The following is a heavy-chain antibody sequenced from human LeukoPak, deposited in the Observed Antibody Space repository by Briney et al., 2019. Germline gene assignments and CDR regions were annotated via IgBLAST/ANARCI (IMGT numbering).Heavy chain of an antibody. CDR2: IKPDGGEK. CDR3: ARVPGYSFGFFDY. Sequence: PGGSPRLSRGASRFALSNYWMSWVRQAPGQGLEWVANIKPDGGEKNSVDSVKGRFTISRDNAKNSLSLQMSSLRAEDTAVYYCARVPGYSFGFFDYWGQGTLATVSS. CDR1: RFALSNYW. V-gene: IGHV3-7*05. D-gene: IGHD5-18*01. J-gene: IGHJ4*02.